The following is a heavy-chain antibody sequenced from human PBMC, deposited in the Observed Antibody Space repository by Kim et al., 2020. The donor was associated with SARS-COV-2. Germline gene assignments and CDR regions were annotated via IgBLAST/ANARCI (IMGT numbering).Heavy chain of an antibody. J-gene: IGHJ4*02. Sequence: GGSLRLSCAASGFTFSSYGMHWVRQAPGKGLEWVAVISYDGSNKYYADSVKGRFTISRDNSKNTLYLQMNSLRAEDTAVYYCAREGIDRGADDYWGQGTLVTVSS. V-gene: IGHV3-33*05. CDR2: ISYDGSNK. CDR1: GFTFSSYG. CDR3: AREGIDRGADDY.